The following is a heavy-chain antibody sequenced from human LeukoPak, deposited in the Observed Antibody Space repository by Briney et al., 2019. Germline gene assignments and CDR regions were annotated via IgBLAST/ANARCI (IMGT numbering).Heavy chain of an antibody. CDR3: ARGNYDYVWGSYRYSYYGMDV. D-gene: IGHD3-16*02. V-gene: IGHV6-1*01. CDR1: GDSVSSNSAA. Sequence: SQTLSLTCVISGDSVSSNSAAWNWIRQSPSRGLEWLGRTYYRSKWYNDYAVSVKSRITINPDTSKNQFSLQLNSVTPEDTAVYYCARGNYDYVWGSYRYSYYGMDVWGQGTTVTVSS. J-gene: IGHJ6*02. CDR2: TYYRSKWYN.